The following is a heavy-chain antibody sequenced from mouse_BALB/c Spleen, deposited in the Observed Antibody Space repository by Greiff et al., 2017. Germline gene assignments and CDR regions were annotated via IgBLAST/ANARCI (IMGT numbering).Heavy chain of an antibody. D-gene: IGHD2-4*01. J-gene: IGHJ4*01. CDR1: GFSLTSYG. Sequence: QVQLKQSGPGLVQPSQSLSITCTVSGFSLTSYGVHWVRQSPGKGLEWLGVIWSGGSTDYNAAFISRLSISKDNSKSQVFLKMNRLQTDDTAMYYCARGDYDLNYYAMDYWGQGTSVTVSS. V-gene: IGHV2-2*01. CDR2: IWSGGST. CDR3: ARGDYDLNYYAMDY.